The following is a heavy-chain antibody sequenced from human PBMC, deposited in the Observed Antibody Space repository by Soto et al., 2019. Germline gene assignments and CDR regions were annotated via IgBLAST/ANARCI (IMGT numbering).Heavy chain of an antibody. J-gene: IGHJ6*02. CDR2: IYYSGST. Sequence: QVQLQESGPGLVKPSQTLSLTCTVSGGSISSGDYYWSWIRQPPGKGLEWIGYIYYSGSTYYNPSLKSRVTISVDTSKNQFSLKLSSVTAADTAVYYCARDRGVVVVAATRYYYYGMDVWGQGTTVTVSS. D-gene: IGHD2-15*01. V-gene: IGHV4-30-4*01. CDR1: GGSISSGDYY. CDR3: ARDRGVVVVAATRYYYYGMDV.